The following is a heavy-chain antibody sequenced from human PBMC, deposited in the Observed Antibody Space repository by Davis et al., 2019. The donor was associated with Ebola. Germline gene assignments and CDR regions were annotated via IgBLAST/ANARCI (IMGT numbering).Heavy chain of an antibody. CDR3: AKSGLSFGVVKYHYGMDV. V-gene: IGHV3-23*01. CDR1: GFTFSDNY. D-gene: IGHD3-3*01. CDR2: ISGSGGST. Sequence: GESLKISCAASGFTFSDNYMNWIRQAPGKGLEWVSAISGSGGSTYYADSVKGRFTISRDNSKKTLYLQMNSLRAEDTAVYYCAKSGLSFGVVKYHYGMDVWGKGTTVTVSS. J-gene: IGHJ6*04.